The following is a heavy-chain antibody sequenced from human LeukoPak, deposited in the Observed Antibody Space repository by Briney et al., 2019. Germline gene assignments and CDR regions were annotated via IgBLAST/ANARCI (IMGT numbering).Heavy chain of an antibody. CDR2: INPNSGGT. V-gene: IGHV1-2*02. J-gene: IGHJ4*02. D-gene: IGHD3-3*01. CDR1: GYTFTGYY. Sequence: GASVKVSCKASGYTFTGYYMHWVRQAPGQGLDWMGWINPNSGGTNYAQKFQGTVTMTRDTSISTAYMELSRLRSDDTAVYYCARQPTKYYDFWSGLKQWLVMDFDYWGQGTLVTVSS. CDR3: ARQPTKYYDFWSGLKQWLVMDFDY.